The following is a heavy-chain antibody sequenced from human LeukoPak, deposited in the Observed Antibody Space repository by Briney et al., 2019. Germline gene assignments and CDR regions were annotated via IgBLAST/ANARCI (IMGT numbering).Heavy chain of an antibody. V-gene: IGHV3-73*01. CDR3: TREGGSYYTDFDY. D-gene: IGHD1-26*01. CDR1: GFTFSGSA. J-gene: IGHJ4*02. CDR2: IRSKANSYAT. Sequence: GGSLKLSCAASGFTFSGSAMHWVRQASGKGLEWVGRIRSKANSYATAYAASVKGRFTISGDDSKNTAYLQMNSLKTEDTAVYYCTREGGSYYTDFDYWGQGTLVTVSS.